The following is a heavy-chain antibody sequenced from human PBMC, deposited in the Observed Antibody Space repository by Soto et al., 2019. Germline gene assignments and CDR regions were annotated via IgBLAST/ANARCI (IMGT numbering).Heavy chain of an antibody. J-gene: IGHJ4*03. CDR1: GFTFDEYG. CDR3: AKAGTVGQKWWASYFDS. D-gene: IGHD2-15*01. V-gene: IGHV3-9*01. Sequence: VQLVESGGVLVQPGRSLRISCAASGFTFDEYGMHWVRLVPGKGLEWVAAISWDSSIIDYVDSVKGLFTISRDNARSSLYLQMNSLRPEAKDLYYCAKAGTVGQKWWASYFDSWGQGTPVTVSS. CDR2: ISWDSSII.